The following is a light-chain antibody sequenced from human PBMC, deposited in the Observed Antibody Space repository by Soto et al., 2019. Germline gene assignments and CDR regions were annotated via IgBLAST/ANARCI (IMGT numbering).Light chain of an antibody. CDR2: EDT. CDR1: SGDVGSYSL. J-gene: IGLJ1*01. V-gene: IGLV2-23*01. Sequence: QSALTQPASVSGSPGQSITISCTGTSGDVGSYSLVSWYQQHPDKAPKLMIYEDTKRPSGVSDRFSGSTSGNTASLTISGLQAEDEADYYCCSSARSSSVYVFGTGTKVTVL. CDR3: CSSARSSSVYV.